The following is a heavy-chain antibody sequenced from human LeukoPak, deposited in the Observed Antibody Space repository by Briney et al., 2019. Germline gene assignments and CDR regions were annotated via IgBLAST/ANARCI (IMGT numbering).Heavy chain of an antibody. CDR1: GFTFSSYG. CDR2: IWYDGSNK. Sequence: GGSLGLSCAASGFTFSSYGMHWVRQAPGKGLEWGAVIWYDGSNKYYADSVKGRFTISRDNSKNTLYLQINSLRDEDTAVYYGARSDYDILTGYYSAYGMDVWGKGTTVTVSS. CDR3: ARSDYDILTGYYSAYGMDV. V-gene: IGHV3-33*08. D-gene: IGHD3-9*01. J-gene: IGHJ6*04.